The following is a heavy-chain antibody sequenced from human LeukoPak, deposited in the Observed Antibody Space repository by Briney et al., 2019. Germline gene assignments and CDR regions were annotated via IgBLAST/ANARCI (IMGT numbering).Heavy chain of an antibody. Sequence: GGSLRPSRAASGFTFSSYGIHWVRQAPGKGLEWVAVISYDGSRKYYADSVKGRFTISRDNSKNTLYLQMNSLRAEDTAVYYCAKPYYYDRSGSGVNHFDYWGQGTLVTVSS. CDR2: ISYDGSRK. D-gene: IGHD3-22*01. J-gene: IGHJ4*02. CDR1: GFTFSSYG. CDR3: AKPYYYDRSGSGVNHFDY. V-gene: IGHV3-30*18.